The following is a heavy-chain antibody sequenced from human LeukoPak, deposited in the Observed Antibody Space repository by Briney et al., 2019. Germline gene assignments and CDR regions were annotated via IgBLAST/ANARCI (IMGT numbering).Heavy chain of an antibody. CDR3: TRRRGGGEFDY. CDR1: GFIFSGSA. Sequence: GGSLRLSCAASGFIFSGSAMHWVRQASGKGLEWFGRIRINDNSDATAYGPSVRGRFTISRDDSKNTTYLQMNSLKTEDTAVYYCTRRRGGGEFDYWGQGTLVTVSS. V-gene: IGHV3-73*01. D-gene: IGHD3-10*01. CDR2: IRINDNSDAT. J-gene: IGHJ4*02.